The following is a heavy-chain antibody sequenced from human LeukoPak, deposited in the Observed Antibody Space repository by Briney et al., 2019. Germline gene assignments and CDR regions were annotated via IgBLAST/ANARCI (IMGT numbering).Heavy chain of an antibody. J-gene: IGHJ6*04. D-gene: IGHD2-2*01. V-gene: IGHV3-15*01. Sequence: GGSLRLSCAASVSGFTFSNAWMSWVRQGPGKGLEWVGRIKRKTDGGTTDYGAPVKGRFTISRDDSKNTLYLQMNSLKTEDTAVYYCTTAFFGCTSTGCYEAYYYYGMDVWGKGTTVTVSS. CDR3: TTAFFGCTSTGCYEAYYYYGMDV. CDR1: GFTFSNAW. CDR2: IKRKTDGGTT.